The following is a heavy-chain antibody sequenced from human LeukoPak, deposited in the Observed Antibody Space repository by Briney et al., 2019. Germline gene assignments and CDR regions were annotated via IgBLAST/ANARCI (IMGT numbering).Heavy chain of an antibody. CDR1: GFTFSTYS. Sequence: PGGSLRLSCAASGFTFSTYSMNWVRQAPGRGLEWLSYISSSSSTIYSADSMKGRFTVSRDNSKNTLYLQMNSLRAEDTAVYYCARDLSGDYEEYYFDYWGQGTLVTVSS. CDR3: ARDLSGDYEEYYFDY. D-gene: IGHD4-17*01. J-gene: IGHJ4*02. V-gene: IGHV3-48*01. CDR2: ISSSSSTI.